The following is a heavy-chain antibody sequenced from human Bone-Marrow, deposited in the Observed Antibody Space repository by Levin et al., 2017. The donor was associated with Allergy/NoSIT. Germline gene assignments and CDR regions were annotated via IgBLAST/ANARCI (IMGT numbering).Heavy chain of an antibody. D-gene: IGHD6-19*01. CDR3: ARDRWGAEAASLDY. V-gene: IGHV3-30*04. CDR1: EFNFRSHA. J-gene: IGHJ4*02. CDR2: ISYAGNNK. Sequence: GESLKISCEASEFNFRSHAMHWVRQAPGRGLDWVALISYAGNNKYYADSVKGRFTISRDNSRNTLFLEMNSLRGEDTAVYYCARDRWGAEAASLDYWGQGTLVTVSS.